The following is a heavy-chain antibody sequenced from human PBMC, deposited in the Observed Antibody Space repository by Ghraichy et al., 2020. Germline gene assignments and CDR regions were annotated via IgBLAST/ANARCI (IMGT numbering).Heavy chain of an antibody. CDR2: MNPNSGNT. J-gene: IGHJ6*02. D-gene: IGHD2-21*02. V-gene: IGHV1-8*03. Sequence: ASVKVSCKASGYTFTSYDINWVRQATGQGLEWMGWMNPNSGNTGYAQKFQGRVTITRNTSISTAYMELSSLRSEDTAVYYCARGTDPSYYYYYGMDVWGQGTTVTVSS. CDR3: ARGTDPSYYYYYGMDV. CDR1: GYTFTSYD.